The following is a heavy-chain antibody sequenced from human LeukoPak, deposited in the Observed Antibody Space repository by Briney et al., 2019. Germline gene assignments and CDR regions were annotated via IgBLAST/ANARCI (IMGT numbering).Heavy chain of an antibody. CDR3: ASLDYYDSSGYGEGAFDI. Sequence: SVKVSCTASGGTFSSYAISWVRQAPGQGLEWMGGIIPIFGTANYAQKFQGRVTITADESTSTAYMELSSLRSEDTAVYYCASLDYYDSSGYGEGAFDIWGQGTMVTVSS. D-gene: IGHD3-22*01. V-gene: IGHV1-69*13. CDR1: GGTFSSYA. J-gene: IGHJ3*02. CDR2: IIPIFGTA.